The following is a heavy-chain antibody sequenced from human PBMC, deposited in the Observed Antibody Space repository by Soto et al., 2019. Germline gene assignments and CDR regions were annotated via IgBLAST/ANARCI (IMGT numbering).Heavy chain of an antibody. CDR1: GFTFSNYG. V-gene: IGHV3-30*18. CDR3: AKDLGSGSYLFDAFDI. Sequence: QPGGSLRLSCAASGFTFSNYGMHWVRQAPGKGLGWVAGISYDGSNKYYADSVKGRFTISRDNSKNTLYLQMNSLRAEDTAVYYCAKDLGSGSYLFDAFDILGQGTMVTVSS. CDR2: ISYDGSNK. J-gene: IGHJ3*02. D-gene: IGHD1-26*01.